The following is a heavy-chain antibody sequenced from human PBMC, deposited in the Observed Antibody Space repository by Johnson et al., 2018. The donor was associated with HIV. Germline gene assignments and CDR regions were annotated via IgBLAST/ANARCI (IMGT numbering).Heavy chain of an antibody. Sequence: VQLVESGGGVVQPGRSLRLSCAASGFTFSSYAMHWVRQAPGKGLEWVAVISYDGSNKYYADSVKGRFTISRDNSKNTLYLQMNSLKTEDTAVYYCARDLVRASHAFDIWGQGTMVTVSS. CDR2: ISYDGSNK. D-gene: IGHD2-8*02. CDR1: GFTFSSYA. J-gene: IGHJ3*02. CDR3: ARDLVRASHAFDI. V-gene: IGHV3-30*04.